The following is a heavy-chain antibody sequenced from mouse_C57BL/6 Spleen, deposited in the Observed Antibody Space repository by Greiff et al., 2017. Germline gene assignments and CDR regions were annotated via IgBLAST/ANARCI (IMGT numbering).Heavy chain of an antibody. CDR2: INPSNGGT. J-gene: IGHJ2*01. Sequence: QVQLQQPGTELVKPGASVKLSCKASGYTFTSYWMHWVKQRPGQGLEWIGNINPSNGGTNYNEKFKGKATLTVDKSSSTAYMQLSNLTSEDSAVYYCARSGMVSDYFDYWGQGTTLTVSS. V-gene: IGHV1-53*01. CDR3: ARSGMVSDYFDY. D-gene: IGHD2-10*02. CDR1: GYTFTSYW.